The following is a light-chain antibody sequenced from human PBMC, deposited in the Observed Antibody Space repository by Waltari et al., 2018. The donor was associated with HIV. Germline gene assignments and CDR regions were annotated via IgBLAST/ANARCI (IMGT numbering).Light chain of an antibody. V-gene: IGLV2-14*03. CDR2: DVS. Sequence: QSLLTQPASVSGPPGQSITISCTGSSNDVGGYNDASWYQQHPGKAPKLMIYDVSTRPSGVSNRFSGSKSGDTASLTISGLQPEDVADYYCNSYTSTSIWVFGGGTRLTVL. CDR3: NSYTSTSIWV. CDR1: SNDVGGYND. J-gene: IGLJ3*02.